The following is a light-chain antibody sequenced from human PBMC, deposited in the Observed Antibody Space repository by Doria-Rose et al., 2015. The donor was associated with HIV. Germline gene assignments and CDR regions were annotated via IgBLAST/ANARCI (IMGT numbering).Light chain of an antibody. Sequence: QSVLTQPPSVSAAPGQKVTISCSGSSSNIGNDYVSWYQHLPGTAPKLLIYENNKRPSGISDRFSGSKSGTSATLDTTGLQTGDEADYYCGTWDSSLSIWVFGGGTTLTVL. CDR2: ENN. J-gene: IGLJ3*02. CDR1: SSNIGNDY. V-gene: IGLV1-51*02. CDR3: GTWDSSLSIWV.